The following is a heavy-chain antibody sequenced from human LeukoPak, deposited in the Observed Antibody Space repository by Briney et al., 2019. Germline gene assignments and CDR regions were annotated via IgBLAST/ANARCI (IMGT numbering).Heavy chain of an antibody. J-gene: IGHJ4*02. Sequence: GGSLRLSCAASGFTFSDYAVNWVRQAPGKGLEWVSSITGRSDSMFYAESVKGRFTISRDNAKNSLYLHMDSLRAEDTAVYFCGVGASSVSDFDYWGQGTLVTVSS. CDR3: GVGASSVSDFDY. V-gene: IGHV3-21*01. CDR1: GFTFSDYA. CDR2: ITGRSDSM. D-gene: IGHD1-26*01.